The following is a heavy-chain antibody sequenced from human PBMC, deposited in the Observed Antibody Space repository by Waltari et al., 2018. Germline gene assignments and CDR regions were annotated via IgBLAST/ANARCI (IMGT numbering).Heavy chain of an antibody. CDR3: AKDPRAVAGPSWYFDL. Sequence: EVQLVESGGGLVQPGRSLRLSCAASGFTFDDYAMHWVRQAPGKGLEWVSGISWNRGSIGYADSVKGRFTISRDNAKNSLYLQMNSLRAEDTALYYCAKDPRAVAGPSWYFDLWGRGTLVTVSS. CDR2: ISWNRGSI. V-gene: IGHV3-9*01. CDR1: GFTFDDYA. D-gene: IGHD6-19*01. J-gene: IGHJ2*01.